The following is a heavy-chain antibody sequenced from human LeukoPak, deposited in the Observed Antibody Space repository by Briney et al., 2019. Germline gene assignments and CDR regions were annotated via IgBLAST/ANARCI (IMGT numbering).Heavy chain of an antibody. V-gene: IGHV3-23*01. D-gene: IGHD6-19*01. J-gene: IGHJ4*02. CDR2: ISGSGIGT. CDR1: GFTFSTYA. CDR3: AKDGGQWLGAKFDY. Sequence: GGSLRLSCAASGFTFSTYAMTWVRQAPGKGLEWVSGISGSGIGTFYADSVKGRFTISRDNSKNTLYLQMNSLRAEDNAVYYCAKDGGQWLGAKFDYWGQGTLVTVSS.